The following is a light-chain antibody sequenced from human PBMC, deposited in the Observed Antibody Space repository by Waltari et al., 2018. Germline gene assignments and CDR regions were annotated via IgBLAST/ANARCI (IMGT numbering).Light chain of an antibody. J-gene: IGLJ3*02. CDR2: DVT. CDR3: TSYTSSNTWV. V-gene: IGLV2-14*03. Sequence: QSALTQPASVSESPGQSIPLSCTCTSSDIGAYHYVIWYQQHPGQAPKLMSSDVTNRPAGVSNRVSGSKSGNTASLTISGLQAEDEADYYCTSYTSSNTWVFGGGTKLTVL. CDR1: SSDIGAYHY.